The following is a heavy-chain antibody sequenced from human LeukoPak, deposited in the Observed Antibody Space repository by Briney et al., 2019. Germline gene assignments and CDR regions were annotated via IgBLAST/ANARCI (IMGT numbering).Heavy chain of an antibody. Sequence: SETLSLTCTVSGDSISSYYWTWIRQSPGKGLEWIGYIYDSGITNYNPSLKSRVTISVDTSKDQFSLKLSSVTAADSAVYYCARDPSATKGYFQDWGQGTLVTVSS. V-gene: IGHV4-59*01. CDR1: GDSISSYY. CDR2: IYDSGIT. J-gene: IGHJ1*01. D-gene: IGHD1/OR15-1a*01. CDR3: ARDPSATKGYFQD.